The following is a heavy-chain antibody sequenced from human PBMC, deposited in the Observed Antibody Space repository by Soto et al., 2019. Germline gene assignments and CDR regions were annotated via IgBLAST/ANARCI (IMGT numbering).Heavy chain of an antibody. CDR3: ARALAPRTGPDY. Sequence: SETLSLTCTVSGGSISSGDYYWSWIRQPPGKGLEWIGYIYYSGSTYYNPSLKSRVTISVDTSKNQFSLKLSSVTAADTAVYYCARALAPRTGPDYWGQGTLVTVSS. J-gene: IGHJ4*02. CDR1: GGSISSGDYY. V-gene: IGHV4-30-4*01. CDR2: IYYSGST.